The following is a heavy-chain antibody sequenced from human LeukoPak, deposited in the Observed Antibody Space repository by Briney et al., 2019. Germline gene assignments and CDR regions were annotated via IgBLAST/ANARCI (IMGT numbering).Heavy chain of an antibody. CDR1: GGSISSYY. CDR2: IYTSGST. D-gene: IGHD1-7*01. CDR3: ARGELELPFDY. V-gene: IGHV4-4*07. Sequence: PSETLSLTCTVSGGSISSYYWSWIRRPAGKGLEWIGRIYTSGSTNYNPSLTSRVTMSVDTSKNQFSLKLSSVTAADTAVYYCARGELELPFDYWGQGTLVTVSS. J-gene: IGHJ4*02.